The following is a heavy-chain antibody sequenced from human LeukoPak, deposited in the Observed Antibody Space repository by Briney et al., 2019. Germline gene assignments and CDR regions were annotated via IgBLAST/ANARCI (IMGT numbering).Heavy chain of an antibody. J-gene: IGHJ5*02. V-gene: IGHV4-34*01. CDR3: APRYSSSQANRFDP. CDR1: GGSFSGYY. Sequence: SETLSLTCAVYGGSFSGYYWSWIRQPPGKGLEWIGEINHSGSTNYNPSLKSRVTISVDTSKNQFSLKLSSVTAADTAVYYCAPRYSSSQANRFDPWGQGTLVTVSS. CDR2: INHSGST. D-gene: IGHD6-13*01.